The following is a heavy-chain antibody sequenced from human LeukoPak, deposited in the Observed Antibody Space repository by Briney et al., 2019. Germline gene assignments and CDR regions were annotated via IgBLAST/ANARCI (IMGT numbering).Heavy chain of an antibody. Sequence: PSETLSLTCTVSGGSISSSSYYWGWIRQPPGKGLEWIGSIYYSGSTYYNPSLKSRVTISVDTSKNQFSLKLSSVTAADTAVYYCARWTHYYWYFDLWGRGTLVTVSS. J-gene: IGHJ2*01. CDR2: IYYSGST. D-gene: IGHD3/OR15-3a*01. V-gene: IGHV4-39*07. CDR1: GGSISSSSYY. CDR3: ARWTHYYWYFDL.